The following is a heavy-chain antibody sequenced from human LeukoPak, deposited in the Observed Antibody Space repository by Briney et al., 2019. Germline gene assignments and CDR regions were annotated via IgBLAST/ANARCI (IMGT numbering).Heavy chain of an antibody. Sequence: GGSLRLSCTASGFTFSSYSMNWVRQAPGKGLEWVSYISSSSSTIYYADSVKGRFTISRDNSKNTLYMQMNSLRAEDMAVYYCAKAPGYSGYVNPGDVDYYYYYYMDVWGKGTTVTVSS. CDR3: AKAPGYSGYVNPGDVDYYYYYYMDV. V-gene: IGHV3-48*01. J-gene: IGHJ6*03. CDR2: ISSSSSTI. D-gene: IGHD5-12*01. CDR1: GFTFSSYS.